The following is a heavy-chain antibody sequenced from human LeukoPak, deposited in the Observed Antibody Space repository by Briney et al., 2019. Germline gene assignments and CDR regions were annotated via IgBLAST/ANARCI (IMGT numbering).Heavy chain of an antibody. D-gene: IGHD6-6*01. CDR1: EYTFTGYY. J-gene: IGHJ4*02. CDR2: INPNSGGT. V-gene: IGHV1-2*02. Sequence: ASVKVSRKASEYTFTGYYMHWVRQAPGQGLEWMGWINPNSGGTNYAQKFQGRVTMTRDTSISTAYMELSRLRSDDTAVYYCAREHSSSSVLHIWGQGTLVTVSS. CDR3: AREHSSSSVLHI.